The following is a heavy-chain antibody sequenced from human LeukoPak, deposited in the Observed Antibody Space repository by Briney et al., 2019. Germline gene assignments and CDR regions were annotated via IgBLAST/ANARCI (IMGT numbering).Heavy chain of an antibody. CDR3: ARDHFDSSGYYYLLGYFEH. V-gene: IGHV1-46*01. CDR2: IKHSGGGT. CDR1: GYTFTNYY. Sequence: ASVTVSCLASGYTFTNYYVHRVRQAPGQGLEWMGIIKHSGGGTSYALKFQGRVTMNRDTSTSTAYMELSSLRSEDTAVYYCARDHFDSSGYYYLLGYFEHWGQGTLVTVSS. J-gene: IGHJ1*01. D-gene: IGHD3-22*01.